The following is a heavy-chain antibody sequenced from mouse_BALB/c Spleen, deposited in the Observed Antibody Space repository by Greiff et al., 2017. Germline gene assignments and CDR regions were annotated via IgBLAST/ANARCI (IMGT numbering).Heavy chain of an antibody. J-gene: IGHJ1*01. CDR1: GYSITSGYY. V-gene: IGHV3-6*02. Sequence: EVKLMESGPGLVKPSQSLSLTCSVTGYSITSGYYWNWIRQFPGNKLEWMGYISYDGSNNYNPSLKNRISITRDTSKNQFFLKLNSVTTEDTATYYCARAGGRDWYFDVWGAGTTVTVSS. CDR2: ISYDGSN. CDR3: ARAGGRDWYFDV.